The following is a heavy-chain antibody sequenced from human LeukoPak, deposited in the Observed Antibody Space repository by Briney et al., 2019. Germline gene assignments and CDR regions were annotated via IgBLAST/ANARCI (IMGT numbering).Heavy chain of an antibody. J-gene: IGHJ6*03. D-gene: IGHD2-21*01. V-gene: IGHV3-48*01. CDR1: GFTFSSYS. CDR2: ISSSSSTI. CDR3: ARGSGDRDYYYYYYMDV. Sequence: PVGSLRLSCAASGFTFSSYSMNWVRQAPGKGLEWVSYISSSSSTIYYADSVKGRFTISRDNAKNSLYLQMNSLRAEDTAVYYCARGSGDRDYYYYYYMDVWGKGTTVTVSS.